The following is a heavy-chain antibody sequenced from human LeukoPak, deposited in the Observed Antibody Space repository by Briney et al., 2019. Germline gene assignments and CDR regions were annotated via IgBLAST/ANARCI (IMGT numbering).Heavy chain of an antibody. V-gene: IGHV3-23*01. D-gene: IGHD2-2*02. Sequence: QPGGSLRLSCAASGFTFRSYAMNWVRQAPGKGLEWVSGFMISGDTTYYADSVKARFSISRDNSKNKLNLQMNTLKAEEPPVYFCAIGVELYRFVYWGQGTLVTVSS. J-gene: IGHJ4*02. CDR2: FMISGDTT. CDR1: GFTFRSYA. CDR3: AIGVELYRFVY.